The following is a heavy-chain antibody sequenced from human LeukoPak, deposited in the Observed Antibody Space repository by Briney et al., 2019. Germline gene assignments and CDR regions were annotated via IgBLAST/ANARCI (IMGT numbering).Heavy chain of an antibody. V-gene: IGHV4-4*02. CDR2: IYHSGST. D-gene: IGHD3-9*01. CDR3: ARVQRYYDILTGYYGKYFDY. Sequence: PSETLSLTCAVSGGSISSSNWWSWVRQPPGKGLEWIGEIYHSGSTNYNPSLKSRVTISVDKSKNQFSLKLSSVTAADTAVYYCARVQRYYDILTGYYGKYFDYWGQGTLVTVSS. CDR1: GGSISSSNW. J-gene: IGHJ4*02.